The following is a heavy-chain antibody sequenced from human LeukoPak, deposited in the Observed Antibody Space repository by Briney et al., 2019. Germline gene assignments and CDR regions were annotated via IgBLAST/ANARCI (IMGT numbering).Heavy chain of an antibody. CDR1: GGSITNYY. Sequence: SETLSLTCTVSGGSITNYYWSWIRQPPGKGLEWIAYIYYTGATNYTPSLKSRPPVSLDMSKNHFYLKLTSVTAADTAVYYCVRHDPIGNSQPLGVWGQGGMVSVSS. V-gene: IGHV4-59*12. CDR2: IYYTGAT. D-gene: IGHD4-23*01. CDR3: VRHDPIGNSQPLGV. J-gene: IGHJ3*01.